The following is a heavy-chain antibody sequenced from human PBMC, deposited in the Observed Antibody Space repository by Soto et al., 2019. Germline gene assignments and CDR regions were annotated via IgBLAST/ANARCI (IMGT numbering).Heavy chain of an antibody. J-gene: IGHJ2*01. CDR2: IYYSGST. V-gene: IGHV4-59*01. CDR1: GGSISSYY. Sequence: SETLSLTCTVSGGSISSYYWSWIRQPPGKGLGWIGYIYYSGSTNYNPSLKSRVTISVDTSKNQFSLKLSSVTAADTAVYYCASHYSNRPHWYFDLWGRGTLVTVSS. D-gene: IGHD4-4*01. CDR3: ASHYSNRPHWYFDL.